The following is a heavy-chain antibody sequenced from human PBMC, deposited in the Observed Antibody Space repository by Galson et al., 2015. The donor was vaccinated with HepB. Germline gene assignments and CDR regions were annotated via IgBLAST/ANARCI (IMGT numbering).Heavy chain of an antibody. V-gene: IGHV3-74*01. CDR2: INSDDSST. J-gene: IGHJ4*02. CDR3: VRVMYGGGHDH. Sequence: SLRLSCAASGFTFTTYWMHWVRQVPGKGLMWVSRINSDDSSTNYADSVRGRFTIPRDNAKNTLYLQMNSLRVDDTAIYYCVRVMYGGGHDHWGQGTLVTVSS. CDR1: GFTFTTYW. D-gene: IGHD2-8*02.